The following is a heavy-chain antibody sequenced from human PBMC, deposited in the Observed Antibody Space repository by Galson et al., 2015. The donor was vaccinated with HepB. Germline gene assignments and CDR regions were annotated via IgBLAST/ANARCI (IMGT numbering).Heavy chain of an antibody. CDR1: GYTFTDYF. D-gene: IGHD1-14*01. V-gene: IGHV1-2*04. Sequence: SVKVSCKASGYTFTDYFMHWVRQAPGQGLEWLGWINPNSGGINYAQKFQGWVTMTRDTSISTAYIELSRLRSSDTAVYYCARFSGWADRTFDIWGQGTMVTVSS. CDR2: INPNSGGI. CDR3: ARFSGWADRTFDI. J-gene: IGHJ3*02.